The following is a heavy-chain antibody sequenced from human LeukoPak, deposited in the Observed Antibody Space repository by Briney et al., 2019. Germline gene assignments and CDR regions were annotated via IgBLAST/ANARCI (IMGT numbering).Heavy chain of an antibody. D-gene: IGHD3-9*01. J-gene: IGHJ4*02. CDR2: ISGSGGST. CDR1: GFTFSSYA. CDR3: AKDRYDILTGPQPLFDY. Sequence: GGSLRLSCAASGFTFSSYAMSWVRQAPGKGLEWVAAISGSGGSTYYADSVKGRFTISRDNSKNTLYLQMNSLRAEDTAVYYCAKDRYDILTGPQPLFDYWGQGILVSVSS. V-gene: IGHV3-23*01.